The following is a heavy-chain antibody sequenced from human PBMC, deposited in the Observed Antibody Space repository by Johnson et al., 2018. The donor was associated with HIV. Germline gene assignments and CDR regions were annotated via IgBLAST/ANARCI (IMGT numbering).Heavy chain of an antibody. CDR1: GFTVSRSY. D-gene: IGHD5-24*01. Sequence: VQVVESGGGLVQPGGSLRLSCVTSGFTVSRSYMNWVRQAPGKGLEWVSVLSIGGSAYYADSVTGRFTIFRSNNTLYLEMTSLRTEDTAVYYCTTDRRDGYNGDAFDIWGQGTMVTVSS. CDR3: TTDRRDGYNGDAFDI. CDR2: LSIGGSA. J-gene: IGHJ3*02. V-gene: IGHV3-66*01.